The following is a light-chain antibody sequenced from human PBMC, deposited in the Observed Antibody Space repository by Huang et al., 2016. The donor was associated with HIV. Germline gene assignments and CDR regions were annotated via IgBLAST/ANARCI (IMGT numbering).Light chain of an antibody. J-gene: IGKJ1*01. CDR2: GAS. CDR3: QQYNNWLA. V-gene: IGKV3-15*01. CDR1: QTVNSN. Sequence: EIGMTQSPATLSVSPGERATLSCRASQTVNSNLAWYQHKPGQAPRLLIYGASTRATGVPARFSGSGSGTKFTLTISSLQSEDFAVYYCQQYNNWLAFGQGTKVEIK.